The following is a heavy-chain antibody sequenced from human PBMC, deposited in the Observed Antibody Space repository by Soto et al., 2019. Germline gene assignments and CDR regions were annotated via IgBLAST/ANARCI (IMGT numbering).Heavy chain of an antibody. V-gene: IGHV3-9*01. CDR1: GFTFSSHW. Sequence: GGSLRLSCAAAGFTFSSHWMHWVRQAPGKGLEWVSGISRNSGSIGYADSVKGRLTISRDNAKNSLYLQMNSLRAEDTALYYCEKDLKRFIAVVHIDYWGQGTLVNVSS. CDR3: EKDLKRFIAVVHIDY. J-gene: IGHJ4*02. D-gene: IGHD6-19*01. CDR2: ISRNSGSI.